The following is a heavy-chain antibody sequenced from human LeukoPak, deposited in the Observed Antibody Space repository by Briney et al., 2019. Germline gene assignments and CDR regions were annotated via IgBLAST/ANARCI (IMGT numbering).Heavy chain of an antibody. CDR3: ARGYCSGGSCFDAFDI. Sequence: PGGSLRLSCAASGFTFSDYYMSWIRQAPGKGLEWVSYISSDSSYTNYADSVKGRFTISRDNSKNTLYLQMNSLRAEDTAVYYCARGYCSGGSCFDAFDIWGQGTMVTVSS. J-gene: IGHJ3*02. CDR2: ISSDSSYT. V-gene: IGHV3-11*06. CDR1: GFTFSDYY. D-gene: IGHD2-15*01.